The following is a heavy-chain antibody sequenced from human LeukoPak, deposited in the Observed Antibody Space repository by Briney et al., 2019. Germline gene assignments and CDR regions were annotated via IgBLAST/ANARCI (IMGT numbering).Heavy chain of an antibody. CDR2: IYYSGST. CDR1: GGSISSGGYY. CDR3: ARDRKDYGDFDY. V-gene: IGHV4-31*03. Sequence: SETLSLTCTVSGGSISSGGYYWSWIRQHPGKGLEWIGYIYYSGSTYYNPSLKSRVTISVDTSKNHFSLKLSSVTAADTAVYYCARDRKDYGDFDYWGQGTLVTVSS. D-gene: IGHD4-17*01. J-gene: IGHJ4*02.